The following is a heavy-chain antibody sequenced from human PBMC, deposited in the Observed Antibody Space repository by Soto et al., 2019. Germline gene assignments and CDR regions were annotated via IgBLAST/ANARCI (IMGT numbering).Heavy chain of an antibody. CDR1: GFTFSSYS. J-gene: IGHJ4*02. CDR2: ISSSSSTI. Sequence: GGSLRLSCAASGFTFSSYSMNWVRQAPGKGLEWVSYISSSSSTIYYADSVKGRFTISRDNAKNSLYLQMNSLRAEDTAVYYCARESSVLRFLGNFDYWGQGTLVTVSS. V-gene: IGHV3-48*01. CDR3: ARESSVLRFLGNFDY. D-gene: IGHD3-3*01.